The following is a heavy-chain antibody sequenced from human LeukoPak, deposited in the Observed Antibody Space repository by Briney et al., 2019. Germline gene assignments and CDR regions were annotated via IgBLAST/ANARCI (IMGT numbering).Heavy chain of an antibody. V-gene: IGHV3-30*02. D-gene: IGHD3-16*02. CDR1: GFTFSSYG. J-gene: IGHJ4*02. Sequence: GGSLRLSCAASGFTFSSYGMHWVRQAPGKGLEWVAFIRYDGSNKYYAYSVKGRFTISRDDSKNTLYLQMNSLRAEDTAVYYCAKDAGELSSYWYWGQGTLVTVSS. CDR3: AKDAGELSSYWY. CDR2: IRYDGSNK.